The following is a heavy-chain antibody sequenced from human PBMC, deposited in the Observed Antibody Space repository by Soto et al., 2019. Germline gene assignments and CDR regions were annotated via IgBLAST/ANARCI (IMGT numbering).Heavy chain of an antibody. V-gene: IGHV4-31*03. Sequence: PSETLSLTCTVSGGSISSGGYYWSWIRQHPGKGLEWIGYIYYSGSTYYNPSLKSRVTISVDTSKNQFSLKLSSVTAADTAVYYCARLVREDYYYYGMDVWGQGTTVTVSS. J-gene: IGHJ6*02. CDR3: ARLVREDYYYYGMDV. CDR1: GGSISSGGYY. CDR2: IYYSGST. D-gene: IGHD3-10*01.